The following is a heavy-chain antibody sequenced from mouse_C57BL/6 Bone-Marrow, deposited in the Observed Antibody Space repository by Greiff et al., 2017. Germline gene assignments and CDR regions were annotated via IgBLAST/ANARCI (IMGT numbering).Heavy chain of an antibody. Sequence: EVKLVESGAELVRPGASVKLSCTASGFNIKDDYMHWVKQRPEQGLEWIGWIDPENGDTEYASKFQGKATITADTSSNTAYLQLSSLTSKDTAVYYCTPITTGYYFDYGDRGTTLTVTA. CDR2: IDPENGDT. CDR1: GFNIKDDY. D-gene: IGHD2-4*01. V-gene: IGHV14-4*01. CDR3: TPITTGYYFDY. J-gene: IGHJ2*01.